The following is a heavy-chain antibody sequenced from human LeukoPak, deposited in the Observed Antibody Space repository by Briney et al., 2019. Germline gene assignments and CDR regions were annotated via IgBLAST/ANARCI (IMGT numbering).Heavy chain of an antibody. J-gene: IGHJ4*02. CDR3: ARDDCFDY. CDR2: ISYDGSNK. D-gene: IGHD2-21*01. CDR1: GFTFSSYA. Sequence: GGSLRLSCAASGFTFSSYAMHWVRQAPGKGLGWVAVISYDGSNKYYADSVKGRFTISRDNSKNTLYLQMNSLRAEDTAVYYCARDDCFDYWGQGTLVTVSS. V-gene: IGHV3-30-3*01.